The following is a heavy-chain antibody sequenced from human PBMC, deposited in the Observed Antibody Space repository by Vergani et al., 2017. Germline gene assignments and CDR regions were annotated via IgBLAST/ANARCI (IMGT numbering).Heavy chain of an antibody. CDR3: ARDRLRYCSSTSGYDGPYYYYGMDV. CDR1: GGTLSSYA. V-gene: IGHV1-69*01. J-gene: IGHJ6*02. CDR2: IIPIFGTA. Sequence: QVQLVQSGAEVKKPGSSLKVSCQASGGTLSSYAISWVRQAPGQGLEWVGGIIPIFGTANYAQKFQGRVTITADEATRTAYMELSRLRSEDTVVYYCARDRLRYCSSTSGYDGPYYYYGMDVWGQGTTVTVSS. D-gene: IGHD2-2*01.